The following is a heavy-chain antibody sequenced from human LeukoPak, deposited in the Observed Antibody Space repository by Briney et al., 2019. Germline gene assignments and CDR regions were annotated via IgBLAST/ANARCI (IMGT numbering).Heavy chain of an antibody. J-gene: IGHJ5*02. CDR1: GFTFDDYA. Sequence: PGGSLRLSCAASGFTFDDYAMHWVRQAPGKGLEWVSGISWNSGSIGYADSVKGRFTISRDNAKNSLYLQMNSLRAEDTAVYYCARDEGGMELEPNWFDPWGQGTLVTVSS. D-gene: IGHD1-1*01. V-gene: IGHV3-9*01. CDR3: ARDEGGMELEPNWFDP. CDR2: ISWNSGSI.